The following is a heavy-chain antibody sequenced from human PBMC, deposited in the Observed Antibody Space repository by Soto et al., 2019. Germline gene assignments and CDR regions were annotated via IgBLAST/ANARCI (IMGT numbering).Heavy chain of an antibody. D-gene: IGHD1-26*01. CDR3: TTVSPPDDIVGATLGMDV. V-gene: IGHV3-15*07. CDR1: GFTFSNAW. CDR2: IKSKTDGGTT. J-gene: IGHJ6*02. Sequence: GGSLRLSCAASGFTFSNAWMNWVRQAPGKGLEWVGRIKSKTDGGTTDYAAPVKGRFTISRDDSKNTLYLQMNSLKTEDTAVYYCTTVSPPDDIVGATLGMDVWGQGTTVTVSS.